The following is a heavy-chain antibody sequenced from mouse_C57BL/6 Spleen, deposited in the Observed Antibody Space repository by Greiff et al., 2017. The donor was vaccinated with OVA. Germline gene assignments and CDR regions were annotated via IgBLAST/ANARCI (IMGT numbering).Heavy chain of an antibody. Sequence: VQLQQPGAELVMPGASVKLSCKASGYTFTSYWMHWVKQRPGQGLEWIGEIDPSDSYTNYNQKFKGKSTLTVDKSSSTAYMQLSSLTSEDSAVYYCARPYYGNLVDAMDYWGQGTSDTVSS. J-gene: IGHJ4*01. CDR3: ARPYYGNLVDAMDY. CDR2: IDPSDSYT. V-gene: IGHV1-69*01. CDR1: GYTFTSYW. D-gene: IGHD2-10*01.